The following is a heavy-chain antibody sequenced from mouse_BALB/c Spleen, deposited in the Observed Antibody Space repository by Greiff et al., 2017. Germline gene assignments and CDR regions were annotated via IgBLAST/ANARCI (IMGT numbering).Heavy chain of an antibody. D-gene: IGHD4-1*01. CDR1: GYTFTDYA. V-gene: IGHV1S137*01. CDR2: ISTYYGDA. J-gene: IGHJ3*01. CDR3: ASSNWDWFAY. Sequence: VKLQESGAELVRPGVSVKISCKGSGYTFTDYAMHWVKQSHAKSLEWIGVISTYYGDASYNQKFKGKATMTVDKSSSTAYMELARLTSEDSAIYYCASSNWDWFAYWGQGTLVTVSA.